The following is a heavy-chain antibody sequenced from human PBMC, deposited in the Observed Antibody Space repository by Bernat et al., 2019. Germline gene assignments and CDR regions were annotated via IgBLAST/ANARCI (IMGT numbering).Heavy chain of an antibody. J-gene: IGHJ4*02. Sequence: EVQLVESGGGLVQPGGSLRLSCAASGFTFSNYWMHWVRQVPGKGLVWVSRISPDGSTTTYADSVKGRFTVSRDNAKNTLYLQVNSLRAEDTAVYYCAGLCSISSCFDYWGQGVLVTVSS. CDR3: AGLCSISSCFDY. V-gene: IGHV3-74*03. CDR2: ISPDGSTT. CDR1: GFTFSNYW. D-gene: IGHD2-2*01.